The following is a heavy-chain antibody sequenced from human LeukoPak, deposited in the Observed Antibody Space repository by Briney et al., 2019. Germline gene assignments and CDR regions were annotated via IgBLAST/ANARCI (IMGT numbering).Heavy chain of an antibody. J-gene: IGHJ4*02. CDR1: GYTFTSYG. D-gene: IGHD3-3*01. V-gene: IGHV1-18*01. CDR2: ISAYNGNT. CDR3: ARDLPFWSGYLDAVY. Sequence: ASVKVSCKASGYTFTSYGIIWVRQAPGQGLEWMGWISAYNGNTNYAQKLQGRVTMTTDTSTSTAYMELRSLRSDDTAVYYCARDLPFWSGYLDAVYWGQGTLVTVSS.